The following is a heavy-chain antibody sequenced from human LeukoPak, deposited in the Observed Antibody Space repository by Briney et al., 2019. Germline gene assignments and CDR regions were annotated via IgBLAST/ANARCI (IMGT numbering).Heavy chain of an antibody. Sequence: GASVKVSCTASGGTFSSYAISWVRQAPGQGLEWMGGIIPIFGTANYAQKFQGRVTITADESTSTAYMELSSLRSEDTAVYYCARDQGVRDTAMADYWGQGTLVTVSS. CDR2: IIPIFGTA. J-gene: IGHJ4*02. CDR3: ARDQGVRDTAMADY. D-gene: IGHD5-18*01. V-gene: IGHV1-69*13. CDR1: GGTFSSYA.